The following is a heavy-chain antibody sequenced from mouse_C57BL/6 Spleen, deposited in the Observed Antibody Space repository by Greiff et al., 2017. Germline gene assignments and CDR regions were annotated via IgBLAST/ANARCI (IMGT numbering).Heavy chain of an antibody. V-gene: IGHV1-22*01. D-gene: IGHD2-2*01. CDR2: INPNNGGT. CDR3: ARGGGLRPDYFDY. Sequence: EVQLQQSGPELVKPGASVKMSCKASGYTFTDYNMHWVKQSHGKSLEWIGYINPNNGGTSYNQKFKGKATLTVNKSSSTAYMELRSLTSEDSAVYYCARGGGLRPDYFDYWGQGTTLTVSS. CDR1: GYTFTDYN. J-gene: IGHJ2*01.